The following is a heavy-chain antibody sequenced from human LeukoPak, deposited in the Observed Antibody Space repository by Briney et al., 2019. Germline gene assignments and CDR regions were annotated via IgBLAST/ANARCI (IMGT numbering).Heavy chain of an antibody. CDR3: ARGIDSSGWLSWFAP. CDR2: ITSTGSDI. CDR1: GFTFSSYT. J-gene: IGHJ5*02. V-gene: IGHV3-21*01. D-gene: IGHD6-19*01. Sequence: GGSLRLSCAASGFTFSSYTMNWVRQPPGKGLEWVSSITSTGSDIYYADSEKGRFTISRDNAKNSLYLQVNSLRAEDTAVYYCARGIDSSGWLSWFAPWGQGTLVTVSS.